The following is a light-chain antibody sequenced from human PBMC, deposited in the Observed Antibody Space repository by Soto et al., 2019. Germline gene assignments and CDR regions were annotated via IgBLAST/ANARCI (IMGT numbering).Light chain of an antibody. J-gene: IGKJ5*01. Sequence: EIVLTQSPATLSLSPGERATLSCRASQSVSSYLAWYQQKPGQAPRLVIYDAYTRATGIPARFSGSGSGTDFTLSISSLEPEDFAVYYCQQSSNWPSITFGQGTRLEIK. V-gene: IGKV3-11*01. CDR3: QQSSNWPSIT. CDR1: QSVSSY. CDR2: DAY.